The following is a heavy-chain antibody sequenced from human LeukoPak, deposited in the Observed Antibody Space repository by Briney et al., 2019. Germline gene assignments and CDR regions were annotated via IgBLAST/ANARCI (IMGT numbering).Heavy chain of an antibody. CDR1: GYTFTSYY. J-gene: IGHJ4*02. CDR2: INPSGGST. V-gene: IGHV1-46*01. CDR3: ATGGHIYGPTFDY. D-gene: IGHD3-16*01. Sequence: GASVKVSCKASGYTFTSYYMHWVRQSPGQGLEWMGIINPSGGSTSYAQKFQGRVTMTRDTSTSTVYMELSNLRSEDTAVYYCATGGHIYGPTFDYWGQGTLVTVSS.